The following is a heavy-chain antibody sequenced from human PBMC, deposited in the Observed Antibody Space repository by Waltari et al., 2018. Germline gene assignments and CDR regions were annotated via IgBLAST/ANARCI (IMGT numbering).Heavy chain of an antibody. J-gene: IGHJ4*02. V-gene: IGHV1-46*01. CDR3: ARGPCCSGGSCYSGQSSGCYHDSDY. D-gene: IGHD2-15*01. CDR2: INPSGGST. CDR1: GYTFTSYY. Sequence: MGSGYTFTSYYMHWVRQAPGQGLEWMGIINPSGGSTSYAQKFQGRVTMTRDTSTSTVYMELSSLRSEDTAVDYCARGPCCSGGSCYSGQSSGCYHDSDYWGQGTLVTVSS.